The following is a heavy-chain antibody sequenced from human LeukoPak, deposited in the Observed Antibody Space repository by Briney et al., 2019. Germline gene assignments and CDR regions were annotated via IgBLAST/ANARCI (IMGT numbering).Heavy chain of an antibody. V-gene: IGHV1-2*02. J-gene: IGHJ5*02. CDR1: GYTFTSYY. D-gene: IGHD2-15*01. CDR3: AREDCSGGSCYGENWFDP. CDR2: INPNSGGT. Sequence: ASVKVSCKASGYTFTSYYMHWVRQAPGQGLEWMGWINPNSGGTNYAQKFQGRVTMTRDTSISTAYMELSRLRSDDTAVYYCAREDCSGGSCYGENWFDPWGQGTLVTVSS.